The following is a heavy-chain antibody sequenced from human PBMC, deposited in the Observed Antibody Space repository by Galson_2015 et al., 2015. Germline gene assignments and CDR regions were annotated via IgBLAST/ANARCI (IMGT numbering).Heavy chain of an antibody. J-gene: IGHJ6*02. CDR2: IIPIFGTA. V-gene: IGHV1-69*13. CDR1: GGTFSSYA. D-gene: IGHD3-22*01. Sequence: SVKVSCKASGGTFSSYAISWVRQAPGQGLEWMGGIIPIFGTANYAQKFQGRVTITADESTSTAYMELSSLRSEDTAVYYCARADSWRGAGQRNYYYYGMDVWGQGTTVTVSS. CDR3: ARADSWRGAGQRNYYYYGMDV.